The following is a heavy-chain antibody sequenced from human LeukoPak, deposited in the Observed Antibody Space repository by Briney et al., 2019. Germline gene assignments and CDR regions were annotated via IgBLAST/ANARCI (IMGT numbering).Heavy chain of an antibody. CDR3: ARWSDIAVAGXDAFDI. D-gene: IGHD6-19*01. Sequence: SETLSLTCIVSGGSISSSSYYWGWIRQPPGKGLEWIGSIYYSGSTYYNPSLKSRVTISVDTSKNQFSLKLSSVTAADTAVYYCARWSDIAVAGXDAFDIWGQGTMVTXSS. V-gene: IGHV4-39*01. CDR1: GGSISSSSYY. CDR2: IYYSGST. J-gene: IGHJ3*02.